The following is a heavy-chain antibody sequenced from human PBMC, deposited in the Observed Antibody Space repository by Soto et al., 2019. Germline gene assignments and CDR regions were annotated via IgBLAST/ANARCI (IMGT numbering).Heavy chain of an antibody. D-gene: IGHD4-17*01. V-gene: IGHV1-18*01. CDR3: ARDSEDYGYYYYGMDV. Sequence: ASVKVSCKASGYTFTSYGISWVRQAPGQGLEWMGWISAYNGNTNYAQKLQGRVTMTTDTSKSTAYMELRSLRSDDTAVYYCARDSEDYGYYYYGMDVWGQGTTVTVSS. CDR1: GYTFTSYG. J-gene: IGHJ6*02. CDR2: ISAYNGNT.